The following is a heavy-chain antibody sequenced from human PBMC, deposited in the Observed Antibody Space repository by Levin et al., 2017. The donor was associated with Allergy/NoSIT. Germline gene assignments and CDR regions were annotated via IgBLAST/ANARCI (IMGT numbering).Heavy chain of an antibody. D-gene: IGHD3-10*01. V-gene: IGHV1-18*01. CDR2: ISGYNGDT. Sequence: ASVKVSCKASGYTFTSNGISWVRQAPGQGLEWMGWISGYNGDTNYAQNLQGRVTMTTDTYTSTAYMELRSLRSDDTALYYCARDYGSGSYHSTWGQGTLVTVSS. CDR1: GYTFTSNG. CDR3: ARDYGSGSYHST. J-gene: IGHJ5*02.